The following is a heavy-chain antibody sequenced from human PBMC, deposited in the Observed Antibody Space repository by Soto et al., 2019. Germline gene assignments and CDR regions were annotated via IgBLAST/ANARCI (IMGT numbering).Heavy chain of an antibody. CDR1: GFTFSSYG. CDR3: ENGREIGCFVY. D-gene: IGHD2-15*01. Sequence: GGSLRLSCAASGFTFSSYGMHWVRQAPGKGLEWVAVISYDGSNKYYADSVKGRFTISRDNSKNTLYLQMNSLRAEDTAVYYCENGREIGCFVYWGQGTLVTVSS. J-gene: IGHJ4*02. CDR2: ISYDGSNK. V-gene: IGHV3-30*18.